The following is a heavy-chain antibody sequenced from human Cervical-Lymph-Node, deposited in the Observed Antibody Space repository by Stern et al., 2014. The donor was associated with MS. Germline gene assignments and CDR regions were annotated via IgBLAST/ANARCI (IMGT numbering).Heavy chain of an antibody. Sequence: QVQLQESGPGLVKPSETLSLTCTVSGGSISSSSYYWGWIRQPPGKGLEWIGSIYYSGSTYYNPSLKSRVPIPVDTPKNQFSLKLSSVTAADTAVYYCATLPHYYDSSGYLDYWGQGTLVTVSS. V-gene: IGHV4-39*01. D-gene: IGHD3-22*01. CDR1: GGSISSSSYY. CDR3: ATLPHYYDSSGYLDY. J-gene: IGHJ4*02. CDR2: IYYSGST.